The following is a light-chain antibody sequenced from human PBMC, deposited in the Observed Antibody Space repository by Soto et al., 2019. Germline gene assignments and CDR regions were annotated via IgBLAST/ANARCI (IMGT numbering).Light chain of an antibody. CDR2: AAS. V-gene: IGKV3-20*01. Sequence: EIVLTQSPGALSFSPGERATLSCSASQSIASIYLAWYQQKPGQAPRLLIFAASSRATGVPDRFSGSGSGTDFTLTISRLQPEDFAVYYCLQYDTPPRTFGQGTKVEIK. CDR3: LQYDTPPRT. CDR1: QSIASIY. J-gene: IGKJ1*01.